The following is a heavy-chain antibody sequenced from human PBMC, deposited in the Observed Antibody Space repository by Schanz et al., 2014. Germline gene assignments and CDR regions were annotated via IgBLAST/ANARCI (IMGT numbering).Heavy chain of an antibody. CDR1: GYTFTSYS. J-gene: IGHJ4*02. V-gene: IGHV1-46*03. CDR3: ARDGVDAAAGGND. Sequence: QVQLVQSGAEVKKPGASVKVSCKASGYTFTSYSMHWVRQAPGQGLEWMGIINPSGGSTTYAQKFQGRVTMTRDTSTSTVYMELSSLRSEDTAVYYCARDGVDAAAGGNDWGQGTLVTVSS. CDR2: INPSGGST. D-gene: IGHD6-13*01.